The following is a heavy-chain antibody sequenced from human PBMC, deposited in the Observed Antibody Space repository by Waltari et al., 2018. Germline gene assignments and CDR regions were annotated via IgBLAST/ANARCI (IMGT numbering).Heavy chain of an antibody. D-gene: IGHD2-2*01. CDR3: AREYAHYGMDV. Sequence: EVQLVESGGDWDQRGGSLRLPCVASGFTFDDYEMNWVRQAPGKGLEWVSHISDSGNTVYYADSVRGRFTMYRDNAKNSVHLQMSSLRVEDTAVYFCAREYAHYGMDVWGQGTTVTVTS. J-gene: IGHJ6*02. V-gene: IGHV3-48*03. CDR1: GFTFDDYE. CDR2: ISDSGNTV.